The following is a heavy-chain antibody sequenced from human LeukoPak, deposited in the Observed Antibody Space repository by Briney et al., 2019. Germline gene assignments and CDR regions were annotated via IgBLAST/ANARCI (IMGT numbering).Heavy chain of an antibody. CDR1: DFTLSNAW. V-gene: IGHV3-15*07. D-gene: IGHD2-21*01. CDR2: IKSNSDGGTT. CDR3: AKATAIAFDY. J-gene: IGHJ4*02. Sequence: GGSLRLSCAASDFTLSNAWMNWVRQAPGKGLEWVGRIKSNSDGGTTNYAAPVKGRFAISRDDSKNTLYLQMNSLRAEDTAVYYCAKATAIAFDYWGQGTLVTVSS.